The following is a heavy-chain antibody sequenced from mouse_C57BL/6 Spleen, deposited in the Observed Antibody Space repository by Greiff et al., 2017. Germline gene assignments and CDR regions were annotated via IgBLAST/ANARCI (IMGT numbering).Heavy chain of an antibody. CDR1: GYAFSSSW. J-gene: IGHJ2*01. V-gene: IGHV1-82*01. CDR3: ARGPQGFCDY. D-gene: IGHD3-2*02. CDR2: IYPGDGDT. Sequence: VKLMESGPELVKPGASVKISCKASGYAFSSSWMNWVKQRPGKGLEWIGRIYPGDGDTNYNGKFKGQATLTADKSSSTAYMQLSSLTSEDSAVYFYARGPQGFCDYWGQGTTLTVSS.